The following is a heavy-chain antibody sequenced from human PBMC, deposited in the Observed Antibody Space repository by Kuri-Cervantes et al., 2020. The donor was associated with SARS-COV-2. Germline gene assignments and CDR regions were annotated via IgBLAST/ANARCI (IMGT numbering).Heavy chain of an antibody. Sequence: SEPLTLTCTFSGGSISSQSYSWGWIRQPPGKGLEWIGSVYYGGTTYYTPSLRSRVTISLDTSTNQFSLKLSSVSAADTAVYYGASVFTASFDFWGQGTLVTVSS. CDR1: GGSISSQSYS. J-gene: IGHJ4*02. CDR2: VYYGGTT. V-gene: IGHV4-39*01. CDR3: ASVFTASFDF.